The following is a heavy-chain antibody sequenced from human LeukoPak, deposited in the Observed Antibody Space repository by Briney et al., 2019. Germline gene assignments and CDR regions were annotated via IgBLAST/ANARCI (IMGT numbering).Heavy chain of an antibody. CDR2: IIPIFGTA. CDR1: GGTFSSYA. J-gene: IGHJ5*02. CDR3: ARGRYYYDILTGYKLDP. V-gene: IGHV1-69*13. Sequence: SVKVSCKASGGTFSSYAISWVRQAPGQGLEWMGGIIPIFGTANYAQKFQGRVTITAGESTSTAYMELSSLRSEDTAMYYCARGRYYYDILTGYKLDPWGQGTLVTVSS. D-gene: IGHD3-9*01.